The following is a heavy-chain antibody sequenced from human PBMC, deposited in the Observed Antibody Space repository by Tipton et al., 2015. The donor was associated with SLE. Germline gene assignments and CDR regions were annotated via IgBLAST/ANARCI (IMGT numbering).Heavy chain of an antibody. CDR1: GGSISSYY. D-gene: IGHD1-14*01. Sequence: LRLSCTVSGGSISSYYWSWIRQPPGKGLEWIGYIYYSGSTNYNPSLKSRVTISVDTSKNQFSLKLSSVTAADTAMYYCARNVRGFDPWGQGTLVTVSS. J-gene: IGHJ5*01. CDR3: ARNVRGFDP. CDR2: IYYSGST. V-gene: IGHV4-59*12.